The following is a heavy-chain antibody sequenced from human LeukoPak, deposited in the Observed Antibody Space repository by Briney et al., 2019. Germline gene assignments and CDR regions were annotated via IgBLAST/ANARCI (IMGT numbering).Heavy chain of an antibody. CDR3: ARVRKYSSSWLDFDY. J-gene: IGHJ4*02. CDR1: GYTFTDYY. V-gene: IGHV1-2*02. Sequence: GASVKVSCKASGYTFTDYYIHWVRQAPGQGLEWMGWINSNSGGTNYAQKFQGRITMTRDTSISTAYMELSRLRSDDTAVYYCARVRKYSSSWLDFDYWGQGTLVTVSS. D-gene: IGHD6-13*01. CDR2: INSNSGGT.